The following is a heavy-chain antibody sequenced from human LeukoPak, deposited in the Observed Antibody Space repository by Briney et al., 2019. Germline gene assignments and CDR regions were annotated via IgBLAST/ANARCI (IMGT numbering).Heavy chain of an antibody. J-gene: IGHJ4*02. CDR2: ISAYNGNT. CDR1: GGTFSSYA. CDR3: ARERIVGACFDY. D-gene: IGHD1-26*01. Sequence: ASVKVSCKASGGTFSSYAISWVRQAPGQGLEWMGWISAYNGNTNYAQKLQGRVTMTTDTSTSTAYMELRSLRSDDTAVYYCARERIVGACFDYWGQGTLVTVSS. V-gene: IGHV1-18*01.